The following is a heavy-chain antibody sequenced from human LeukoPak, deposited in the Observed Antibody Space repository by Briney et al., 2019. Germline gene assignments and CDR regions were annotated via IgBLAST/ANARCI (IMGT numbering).Heavy chain of an antibody. D-gene: IGHD6-19*01. Sequence: ASVNVSCKATGYTVTSYGISWVRQAPGQGPEWMGWISAYNGYTNYAQKFQGRVTMTTDTSTNTAYTELRSLRSDDTAVYYCARNGSGWYFLDYWGQGTLVTVSS. J-gene: IGHJ4*02. CDR1: GYTVTSYG. CDR3: ARNGSGWYFLDY. CDR2: ISAYNGYT. V-gene: IGHV1-18*01.